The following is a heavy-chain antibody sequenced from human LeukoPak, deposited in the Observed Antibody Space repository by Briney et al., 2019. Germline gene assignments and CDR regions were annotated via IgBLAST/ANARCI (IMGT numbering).Heavy chain of an antibody. CDR1: GFTFSSYS. D-gene: IGHD2-2*01. CDR2: IKQDGSEK. CDR3: AREAIVVVPAAILWVGSYYGMDV. Sequence: GGSLRLSCAASGFTFSSYSMNWVRQAPGKGLEWVANIKQDGSEKYYVDSVKGRFTISRDNAKNSLYLQMNSLRAEDTAVYYCAREAIVVVPAAILWVGSYYGMDVWGQGTTVTVSS. J-gene: IGHJ6*02. V-gene: IGHV3-7*01.